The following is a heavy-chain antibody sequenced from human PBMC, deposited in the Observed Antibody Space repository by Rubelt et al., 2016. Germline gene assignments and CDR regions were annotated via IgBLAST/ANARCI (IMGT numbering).Heavy chain of an antibody. D-gene: IGHD3-22*01. CDR2: ISGGSGSP. Sequence: EEQLVESGGGLVQPGGSLRLSCAASGFTFSSSAMRWVRQAQGKGLEWVSCISGGSGSPYYADSVTGRFTISRDNSKNTLYLQMNSLRAEDTAVYCCARSYSSGLDYWGQGTRVTVSS. J-gene: IGHJ4*02. V-gene: IGHV3-23*04. CDR3: ARSYSSGLDY. CDR1: GFTFSSSA.